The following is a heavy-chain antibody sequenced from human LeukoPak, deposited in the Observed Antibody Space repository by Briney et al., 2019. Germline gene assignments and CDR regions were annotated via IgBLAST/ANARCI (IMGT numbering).Heavy chain of an antibody. V-gene: IGHV3-21*04. Sequence: GRSLRLSCAASGFTFSSYSMNWVRQAPGKGLEWVSSISSSSSYIYYADSVKGRFTISRDNAKNSLYLQKNSLRAEDTAVYYCAREDTAMVTGLVSHYFDYWGQGTLVTVSS. CDR2: ISSSSSYI. J-gene: IGHJ4*02. D-gene: IGHD5-18*01. CDR3: AREDTAMVTGLVSHYFDY. CDR1: GFTFSSYS.